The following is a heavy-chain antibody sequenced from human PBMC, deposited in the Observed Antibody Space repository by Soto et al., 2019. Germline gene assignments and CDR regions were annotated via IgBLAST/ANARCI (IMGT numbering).Heavy chain of an antibody. CDR2: IYFNGNT. CDR3: ASVTFGGVVLAH. D-gene: IGHD3-16*01. CDR1: SASFSKYY. Sequence: SETLSLTCTVSSASFSKYYWSWIRQPPGKGLEWIGYIYFNGNTNYNPSLKRRVTISIDTSKKQISLNLTSVTDADTAVYYCASVTFGGVVLAHWGQGTLVTVS. V-gene: IGHV4-59*01. J-gene: IGHJ4*02.